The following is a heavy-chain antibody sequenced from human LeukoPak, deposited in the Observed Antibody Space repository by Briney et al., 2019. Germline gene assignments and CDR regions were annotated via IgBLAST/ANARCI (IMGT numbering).Heavy chain of an antibody. CDR2: MRHSGSG. CDR3: AGHSGLGVVSPYLDY. V-gene: IGHV4-39*01. Sequence: SETLSLTCTVSGDSVSSSGHSWGWIRQSPGKGVEWIGTMRHSGSGHYNPSLMGRVTISVDTSQNHFSLRLSSVTAEDTAVYYCAGHSGLGVVSPYLDYWGQGILVTVSS. J-gene: IGHJ4*02. D-gene: IGHD2-21*01. CDR1: GDSVSSSGHS.